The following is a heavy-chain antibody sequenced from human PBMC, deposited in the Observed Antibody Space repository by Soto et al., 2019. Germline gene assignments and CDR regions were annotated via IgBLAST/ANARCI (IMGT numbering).Heavy chain of an antibody. V-gene: IGHV3-23*01. CDR1: GFTFSSYA. Sequence: GGSLRLSCAASGFTFSSYAMSWVRQAPGKGLEWVSAISGSGGSTYYADSVKGRFTISRDNSKNTLYLQMNSLRAEDTAVYYCAKDEGYCSSTSCYAPSDYFDYWGQGTLVTVSS. J-gene: IGHJ4*02. D-gene: IGHD2-2*01. CDR2: ISGSGGST. CDR3: AKDEGYCSSTSCYAPSDYFDY.